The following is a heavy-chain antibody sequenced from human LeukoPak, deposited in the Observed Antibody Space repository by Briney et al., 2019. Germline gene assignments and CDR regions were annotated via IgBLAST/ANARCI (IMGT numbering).Heavy chain of an antibody. V-gene: IGHV3-21*04. D-gene: IGHD3-22*01. CDR1: GFTFSSYS. CDR2: TGSGSSYI. CDR3: AKGPQLNSGYHPDY. J-gene: IGHJ4*02. Sequence: GGSLRLSCAASGFTFSSYSMNWVRQAPGKGLEWVSSTGSGSSYIYYADSVKGRFTISRDYSRNILHLQMNSLRTEDTAIYYCAKGPQLNSGYHPDYWGQGTLVTVSS.